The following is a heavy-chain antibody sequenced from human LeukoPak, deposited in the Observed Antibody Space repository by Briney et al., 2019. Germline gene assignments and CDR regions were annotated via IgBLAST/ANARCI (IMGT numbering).Heavy chain of an antibody. V-gene: IGHV1-69*05. J-gene: IGHJ1*01. CDR1: GGTFSSYA. D-gene: IGHD3-22*01. CDR3: ARNDDSSGYYPSNFQH. Sequence: SVTVSCKASGGTFSSYAISWVRQAPGQGLEWMGRIIPIFGTANYAQKFQGRVTITTDESTSTAYMELSSLRSEDTAVYYCARNDDSSGYYPSNFQHWGQGTLVTVSS. CDR2: IIPIFGTA.